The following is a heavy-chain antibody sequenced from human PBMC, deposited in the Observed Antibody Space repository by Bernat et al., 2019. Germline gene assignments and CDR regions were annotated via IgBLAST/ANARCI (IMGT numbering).Heavy chain of an antibody. V-gene: IGHV3-30*03. CDR1: GFTFSSYG. D-gene: IGHD1-26*01. CDR2: ISYDGSNE. J-gene: IGHJ4*02. Sequence: QVQLVESGGGVVQPGRSLRLSCAASGFTFSSYGMHWVRQAPGKGLEWVAVISYDGSNEYYADSVKGRFTISRDNSENTLYLQVNSLRAEDTAVYYCAREVGMGRFDYWGQGTLVTVSS. CDR3: AREVGMGRFDY.